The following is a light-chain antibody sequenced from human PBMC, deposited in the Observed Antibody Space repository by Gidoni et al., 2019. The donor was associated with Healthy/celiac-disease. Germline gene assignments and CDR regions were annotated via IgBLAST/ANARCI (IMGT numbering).Light chain of an antibody. V-gene: IGLV3-25*03. Sequence: SYELTQPPSVSVSPGQTARITCSGDALPKQYAYWSQQKPGQAPVLVIYKDSERPSGIPERFSGSSSRTTVTLTISGVQAEDEADYYCQSADSSGTYRVFGGGTKLTVL. J-gene: IGLJ3*02. CDR2: KDS. CDR1: ALPKQY. CDR3: QSADSSGTYRV.